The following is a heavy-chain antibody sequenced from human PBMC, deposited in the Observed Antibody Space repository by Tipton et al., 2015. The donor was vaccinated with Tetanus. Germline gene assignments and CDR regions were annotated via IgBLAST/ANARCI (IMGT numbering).Heavy chain of an antibody. CDR2: IYYSGST. D-gene: IGHD6-13*01. CDR1: GGSISSYY. V-gene: IGHV4-59*01. CDR3: ARAGGGSWGNFDY. Sequence: TLSLTCTVSGGSISSYYWSWIRQPPGKGLEWIGYIYYSGSTNYNPSLKSRVTISVDTSKNEFSLKLSSVTAADTAVYYCARAGGGSWGNFDYWGQGTRVTVSS. J-gene: IGHJ4*02.